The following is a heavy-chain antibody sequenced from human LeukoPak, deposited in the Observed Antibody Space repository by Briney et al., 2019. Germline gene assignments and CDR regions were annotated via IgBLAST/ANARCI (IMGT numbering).Heavy chain of an antibody. V-gene: IGHV3-21*01. CDR1: GFTFSKYN. J-gene: IGHJ3*02. CDR2: ISSSSSYI. CDR3: ARDENDAFDI. Sequence: GGSLRLSCAASGFTFSKYNMNWVRQAPGKGLEWVSSISSSSSYIYYADSVKGRFTISRDNAKNSLYLQMNSLRAEDTAVYYCARDENDAFDIWGQGTMVTVSS.